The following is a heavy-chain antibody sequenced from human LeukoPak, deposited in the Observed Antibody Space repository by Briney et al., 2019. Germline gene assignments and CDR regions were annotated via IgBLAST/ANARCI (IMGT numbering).Heavy chain of an antibody. CDR1: GGSISSYY. V-gene: IGHV4-59*01. Sequence: SETLSLTCTVSGGSISSYYWSWIRQPPGKGLGWVGYIYYSGSTNYNPSLKSRVTISVDTSKNQFSLKLSSVTAADTAVYYCARVSSEGYYYYMDVWGKGTTVTVSS. J-gene: IGHJ6*03. CDR2: IYYSGST. CDR3: ARVSSEGYYYYMDV.